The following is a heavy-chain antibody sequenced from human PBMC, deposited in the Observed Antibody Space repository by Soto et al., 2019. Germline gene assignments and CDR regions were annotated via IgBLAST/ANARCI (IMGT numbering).Heavy chain of an antibody. V-gene: IGHV3-23*01. Sequence: PGGSLRLSCVASGFTFENYAISWVRQAPGKGLGWVSAISGSGGTTYYSDSVKGRFTISRDNSKNTVYLQMNDLRVEDAAEYFCAKDSWAIFGVPAGEYYAMDVWGQGTTVTVSS. CDR3: AKDSWAIFGVPAGEYYAMDV. CDR2: ISGSGGTT. CDR1: GFTFENYA. D-gene: IGHD3-3*01. J-gene: IGHJ6*02.